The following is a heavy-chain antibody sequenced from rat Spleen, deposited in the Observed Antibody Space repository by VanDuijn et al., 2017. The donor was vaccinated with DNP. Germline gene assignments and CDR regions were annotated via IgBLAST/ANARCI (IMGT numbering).Heavy chain of an antibody. CDR2: INSAGST. J-gene: IGHJ2*01. CDR1: GYSITSNY. CDR3: ARWGDYFDY. Sequence: EVQLQESGPGLVKPSQSLSLTCSVTGYSITSNYWGWIRQFPGNKMEWMGYINSAGSTNCNPSLKSRISISRDTSKNQFFLQLNSVTTADTATYYCARWGDYFDYWGQGVMVTVSS. V-gene: IGHV3-3*01.